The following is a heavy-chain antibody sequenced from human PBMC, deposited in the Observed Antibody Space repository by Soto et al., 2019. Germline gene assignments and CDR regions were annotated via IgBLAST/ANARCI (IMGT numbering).Heavy chain of an antibody. D-gene: IGHD3-10*01. CDR2: IIPILGIA. CDR1: GGTFSSYT. V-gene: IGHV1-69*02. Sequence: QVQLVQSGAEVKKPGSSVKVSCKASGGTFSSYTISWVRQAPGQGLEWMGRIIPILGIANYAQKFQGRVKITADKSTSPANMELSSLSSDDTAVYYCARASSGVTVGWYFDLWGRGTLVTVSS. J-gene: IGHJ2*01. CDR3: ARASSGVTVGWYFDL.